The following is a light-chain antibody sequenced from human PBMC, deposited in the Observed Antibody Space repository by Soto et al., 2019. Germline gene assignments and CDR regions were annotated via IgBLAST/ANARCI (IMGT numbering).Light chain of an antibody. Sequence: EIVLTQSPGTLSLSPGKRATLSCRASQSVSSSYLAWYQQKPGQAPRLLIYGASSRATGIPDRFSGSGSGTDFTLTISRLEPEDFAVYDCQQHGSSPITFGQGTRPEI. CDR3: QQHGSSPIT. CDR1: QSVSSSY. V-gene: IGKV3-20*01. CDR2: GAS. J-gene: IGKJ5*01.